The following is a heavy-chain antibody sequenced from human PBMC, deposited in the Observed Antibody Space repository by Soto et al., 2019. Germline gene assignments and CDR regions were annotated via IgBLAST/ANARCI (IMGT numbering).Heavy chain of an antibody. CDR2: IYHSGST. V-gene: IGHV4-30-2*01. CDR3: ASGQQLVRNY. Sequence: QLQLQESGSGLVRPSQTLSLTCAVSGGSISSGSYSWSWFRQPPGKGLEWIGYIYHSGSTYYNPSLKSRVTISVDRSKNQFSLKLSSVTAADTAVYYCASGQQLVRNYWGQGTLVTVSS. J-gene: IGHJ4*02. CDR1: GGSISSGSYS. D-gene: IGHD6-13*01.